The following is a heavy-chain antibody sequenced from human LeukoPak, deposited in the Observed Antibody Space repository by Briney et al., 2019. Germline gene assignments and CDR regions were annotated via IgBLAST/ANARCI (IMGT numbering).Heavy chain of an antibody. Sequence: PSETLSLTCTVSGASITAYYWTWIRQSAGEGLEFIGRIYSTGDTDHNYNPSLASRVTISGDTSRNQVSLRLKSVTAADTAVYYCARDRPDGYTPGHYYYNMDVWGRGTTVTVSS. J-gene: IGHJ6*03. CDR1: GASITAYY. V-gene: IGHV4-4*07. CDR2: IYSTGDTDH. CDR3: ARDRPDGYTPGHYYYNMDV. D-gene: IGHD5-18*01.